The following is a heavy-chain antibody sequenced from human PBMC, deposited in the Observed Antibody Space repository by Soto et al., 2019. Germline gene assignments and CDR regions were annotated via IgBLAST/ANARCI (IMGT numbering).Heavy chain of an antibody. D-gene: IGHD2-15*01. CDR1: GGSISSSNW. V-gene: IGHV4-4*02. Sequence: QVQLQESGPGLVKPSGTLSLTGAVSGGSISSSNWWSWVRQPPGKGLECIGEIYHSGSTNYNPSLKSRVTISVDKSKNQFSLKLSSVTAADTAVYYCARGDGSGGSCYSVAIWGQGTMVTVSS. CDR2: IYHSGST. J-gene: IGHJ3*02. CDR3: ARGDGSGGSCYSVAI.